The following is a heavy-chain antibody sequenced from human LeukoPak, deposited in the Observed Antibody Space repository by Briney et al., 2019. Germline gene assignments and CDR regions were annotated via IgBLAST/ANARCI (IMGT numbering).Heavy chain of an antibody. CDR3: ARARYFDWLLSFDY. D-gene: IGHD3-9*01. J-gene: IGHJ4*02. CDR1: GFTVSSNY. Sequence: PGGSLRLLCAASGFTVSSNYMSWVRQAPGKGLEWVSVIYSGGSTYYADSVKGRFTISRHNSKNTLYLQMNSLRAEDTAVYYCARARYFDWLLSFDYWGQGTLVTVSS. V-gene: IGHV3-53*04. CDR2: IYSGGST.